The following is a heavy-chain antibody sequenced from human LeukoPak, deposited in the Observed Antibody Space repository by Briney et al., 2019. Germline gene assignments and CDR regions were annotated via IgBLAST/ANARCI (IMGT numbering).Heavy chain of an antibody. D-gene: IGHD3-16*01. J-gene: IGHJ3*02. CDR1: GGSISSGSYY. V-gene: IGHV4-61*02. Sequence: PSQTLSLTCTVSGGSISSGSYYWSWIRQPAGKGLEWIGRIYTSGSTNYNPSLKSRVTISVDTSKNQFSLKLSSVTAADTAVYYCARDYEGWGKTDVFDIWGQGTMVTVSS. CDR3: ARDYEGWGKTDVFDI. CDR2: IYTSGST.